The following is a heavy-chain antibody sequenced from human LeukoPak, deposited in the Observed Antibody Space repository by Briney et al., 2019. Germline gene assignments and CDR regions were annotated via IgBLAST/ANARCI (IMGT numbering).Heavy chain of an antibody. CDR3: ARVLTDYGDYYYYYGMDV. D-gene: IGHD4-17*01. CDR1: GFTFSSYG. V-gene: IGHV3-33*05. Sequence: AGGSLRLSCAASGFTFSSYGMHWVRQAPGKGLEWVAVISYDGSNKNYADSVKGRFTISRDNSKNTLYLQMNSLRAEDTAVYYCARVLTDYGDYYYYYGMDVWGQGTTVTVSS. J-gene: IGHJ6*02. CDR2: ISYDGSNK.